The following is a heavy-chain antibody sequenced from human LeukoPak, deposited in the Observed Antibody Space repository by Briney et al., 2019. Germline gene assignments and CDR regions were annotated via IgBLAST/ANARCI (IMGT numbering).Heavy chain of an antibody. CDR1: GYTFTGYY. CDR3: ARGPSSRGYSGPRDQWHGTGDAFDI. Sequence: VASVKVSCKASGYTFTGYYMHWVRQAPGQGLEWMGWISAYNGNTNYAQKLQGRVTMTTDTSTSTAYMELRSLRSDDTAVYYCARGPSSRGYSGPRDQWHGTGDAFDIWGQGTMVTVSS. D-gene: IGHD5-12*01. CDR2: ISAYNGNT. J-gene: IGHJ3*02. V-gene: IGHV1-18*04.